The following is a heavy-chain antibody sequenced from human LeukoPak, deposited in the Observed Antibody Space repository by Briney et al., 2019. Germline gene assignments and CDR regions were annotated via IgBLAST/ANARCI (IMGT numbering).Heavy chain of an antibody. J-gene: IGHJ6*03. D-gene: IGHD5-12*01. V-gene: IGHV3-74*01. CDR3: ARDRVWWLRSAYYYYMDV. Sequence: PGGSLRLSCAASGFTFSSYWMHWVRQAPGKGLVWVSRINSDGSSTSYADSVKGRFTISRDNAKNTLYLQMNSLRAEDTAVYYCARDRVWWLRSAYYYYMDVWGKGTTVTVSS. CDR2: INSDGSST. CDR1: GFTFSSYW.